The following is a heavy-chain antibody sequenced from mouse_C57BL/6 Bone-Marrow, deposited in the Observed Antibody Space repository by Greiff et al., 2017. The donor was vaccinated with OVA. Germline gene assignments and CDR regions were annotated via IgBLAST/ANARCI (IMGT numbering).Heavy chain of an antibody. D-gene: IGHD3-3*01. CDR3: AREGRGVDY. J-gene: IGHJ4*01. V-gene: IGHV1-52*01. CDR1: GYTFTSYW. CDR2: IDPSDSET. Sequence: QVQLQQSGAELAKPGASVKLSCKASGYTFTSYWMHWVKQRPGQGLEWIGNIDPSDSETHYNQKFKDKATLTVDKSSSTAYMQLSSLTSEDSAVYYCAREGRGVDYWGQGTSVTVSS.